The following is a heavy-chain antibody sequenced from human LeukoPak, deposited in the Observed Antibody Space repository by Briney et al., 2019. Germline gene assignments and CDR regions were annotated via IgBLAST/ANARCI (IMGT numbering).Heavy chain of an antibody. CDR2: ISAYNGNR. J-gene: IGHJ5*02. V-gene: IGHV1-18*01. D-gene: IGHD5-24*01. CDR3: ARGDGYLVP. CDR1: GYTFTDYG. Sequence: GASVKVSCKASGYTFTDYGITWVRQAPGQGLEWMGWISAYNGNRFFAQSLQGRVTMTTDTSTSTAYMELRSLRGDDTAMYYCARGDGYLVPWGQGTLVIVSS.